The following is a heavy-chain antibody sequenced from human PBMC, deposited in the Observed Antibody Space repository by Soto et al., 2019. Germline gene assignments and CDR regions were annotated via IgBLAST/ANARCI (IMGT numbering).Heavy chain of an antibody. V-gene: IGHV4-34*01. Sequence: QVQLQQWGAGLLKPSETLSLTCAVYGGSFSGYYWSWIRQPPGKGLEWIGEINHSGSTNYNPSLKSRVTISVDTSKNQFSLKLSSVTAADTAVYYCAREIRVLGYGDYGGYGMDVWGQGTTVTVSS. CDR1: GGSFSGYY. CDR2: INHSGST. D-gene: IGHD4-17*01. J-gene: IGHJ6*02. CDR3: AREIRVLGYGDYGGYGMDV.